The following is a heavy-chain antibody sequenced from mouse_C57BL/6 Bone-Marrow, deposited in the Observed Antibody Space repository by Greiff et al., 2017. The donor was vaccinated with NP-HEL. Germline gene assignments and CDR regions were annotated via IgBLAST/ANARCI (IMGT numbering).Heavy chain of an antibody. V-gene: IGHV1-69*01. CDR2: IDPSDSYT. CDR1: GYTFTSYW. CDR3: ARESRITARVASDF. Sequence: QVQLQQPGAELVMPGASVKLSCKASGYTFTSYWMHWVKQRPGQGLEWIGEIDPSDSYTNYNQKFKGKATLTVDTSSSTAYMPLSSLTSEDSAVYYCARESRITARVASDFWGQGTTLTVSS. D-gene: IGHD1-1*01. J-gene: IGHJ2*01.